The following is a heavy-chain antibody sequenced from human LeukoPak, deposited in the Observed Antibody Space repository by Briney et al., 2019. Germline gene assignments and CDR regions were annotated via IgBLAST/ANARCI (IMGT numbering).Heavy chain of an antibody. J-gene: IGHJ4*02. V-gene: IGHV4-59*01. CDR3: ATATLYCSGGICYPNYFDY. D-gene: IGHD2-15*01. CDR1: GGSISSYY. CDR2: IYYSGST. Sequence: PSETLSLTCTVSGGSISSYYWSWIRQPPGKGLEWIGYIYYSGSTKYNPSLKSRVTISGDTSKNQFSLKLSSVTAADTAVYYCATATLYCSGGICYPNYFDYWGQGTLVTVSS.